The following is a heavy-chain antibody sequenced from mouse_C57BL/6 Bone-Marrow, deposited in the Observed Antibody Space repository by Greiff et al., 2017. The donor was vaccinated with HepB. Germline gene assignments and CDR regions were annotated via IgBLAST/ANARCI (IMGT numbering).Heavy chain of an antibody. D-gene: IGHD2-5*01. J-gene: IGHJ4*01. CDR1: GFTFTDYY. CDR2: IRNKANGYTT. V-gene: IGHV7-3*01. CDR3: ASFYSNFPLAMDY. Sequence: EVKLMESGGGLVQPGGSLSLSCAASGFTFTDYYMSWVRQPPGKALEWLGFIRNKANGYTTEYSASVKGRFTISRDNSQSILYLQMHALRAEDSATYYCASFYSNFPLAMDYWGQGTSVTVSS.